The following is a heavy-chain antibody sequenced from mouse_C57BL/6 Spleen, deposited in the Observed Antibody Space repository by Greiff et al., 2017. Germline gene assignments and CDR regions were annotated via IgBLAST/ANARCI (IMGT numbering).Heavy chain of an antibody. CDR3: ARLGGYYDCDY. Sequence: EVKLMESGGDLVKPGGSLKLSCAASGFTFSSYGMSWVRQTPDKRLEWVATISSGGSYTYYPDSVKGRFTISRDNAKNTLYLQMSSLKSEDTAMYYCARLGGYYDCDYWGQGTTLTVSS. J-gene: IGHJ2*01. CDR1: GFTFSSYG. V-gene: IGHV5-6*01. CDR2: ISSGGSYT. D-gene: IGHD2-3*01.